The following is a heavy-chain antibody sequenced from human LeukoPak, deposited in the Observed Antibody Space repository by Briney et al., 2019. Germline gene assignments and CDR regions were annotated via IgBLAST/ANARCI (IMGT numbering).Heavy chain of an antibody. J-gene: IGHJ4*02. CDR2: LKPNNGGT. Sequence: RASVKVSCKGSGYSFSGFYLFWIRQAPGQGLEWMGWLKPNNGGTYYTQKFQGRVTFTGDTANNTAYMEGTNLTSDDTAAYYCARGTGYCSVVSCFEGTTPFAYWGQGTLVSVSS. D-gene: IGHD2-15*01. CDR1: GYSFSGFY. V-gene: IGHV1-2*02. CDR3: ARGTGYCSVVSCFEGTTPFAY.